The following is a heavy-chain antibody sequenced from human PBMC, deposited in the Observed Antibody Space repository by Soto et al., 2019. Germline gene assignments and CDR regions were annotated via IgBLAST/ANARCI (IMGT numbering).Heavy chain of an antibody. CDR1: GGTFSSYA. CDR3: ARGGRVAARPQDQLWVDY. J-gene: IGHJ4*02. V-gene: IGHV1-69*06. Sequence: QVQLVQSGAEVKKPGSSVKVSCKASGGTFSSYAISWVRQAPGQGLEWMGGIIPIFGTANYAQKFQGRVTITADKSTSTAYMELSRLRSEDTAVYYCARGGRVAARPQDQLWVDYWGQGTLVTVSS. D-gene: IGHD6-6*01. CDR2: IIPIFGTA.